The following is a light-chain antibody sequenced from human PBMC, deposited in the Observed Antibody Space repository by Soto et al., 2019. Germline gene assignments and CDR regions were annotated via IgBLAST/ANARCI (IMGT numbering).Light chain of an antibody. CDR1: QRVNSRY. CDR2: GAS. Sequence: EIVLTQSPGTLSFSAGERATLSCRASQRVNSRYLAWYQQKPGQAPRLLIYGASSRATGIPDRFSGSGSGTDFTLTISRLEPEDFAVYYCQQYGSSLRWTFGQGTKVDIK. CDR3: QQYGSSLRWT. J-gene: IGKJ1*01. V-gene: IGKV3-20*01.